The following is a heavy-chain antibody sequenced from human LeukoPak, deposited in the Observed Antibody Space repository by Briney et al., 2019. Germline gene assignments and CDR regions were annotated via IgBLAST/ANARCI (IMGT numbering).Heavy chain of an antibody. Sequence: GGSLRLSCAASGFTFSSYVMHWVRQAPGKGLEWVAFIRFDGSDKYYADSVKGRFTISRDNSKNTLYLQMNSLRGEDTAVYYCTKASCGSCPFDPWGQGTLVTVSS. CDR1: GFTFSSYV. J-gene: IGHJ5*02. CDR2: IRFDGSDK. V-gene: IGHV3-30*02. D-gene: IGHD2-15*01. CDR3: TKASCGSCPFDP.